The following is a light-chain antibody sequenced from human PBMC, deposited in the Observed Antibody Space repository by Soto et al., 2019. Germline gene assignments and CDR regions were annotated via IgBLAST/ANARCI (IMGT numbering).Light chain of an antibody. CDR3: QQRSNWPLMYT. Sequence: EIVSTQSPATLSLSPGERATLSCRASQSVSSYLAWYQQKPGQAPRLLIYDASNRATGIPARFSGSGSGTDFTLTISSLEPEDFAVYYCQQRSNWPLMYTFGQGTKLEIK. CDR1: QSVSSY. CDR2: DAS. J-gene: IGKJ2*01. V-gene: IGKV3-11*01.